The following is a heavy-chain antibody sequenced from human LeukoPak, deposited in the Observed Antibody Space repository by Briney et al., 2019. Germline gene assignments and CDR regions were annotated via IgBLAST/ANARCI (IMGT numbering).Heavy chain of an antibody. CDR3: AIPPDISYYDFWSGYLTERLHYYYYGMDV. J-gene: IGHJ6*02. Sequence: ASVKVSCKTSGYTFASYYVSWVRQAPGQGLEWMGWISGYNAKTHYVQKFQGRITMTIDTSTTTAYMELRSLTSDDTAVYYCAIPPDISYYDFWSGYLTERLHYYYYGMDVWGQGTTVTVSS. V-gene: IGHV1-18*04. CDR1: GYTFASYY. CDR2: ISGYNAKT. D-gene: IGHD3-3*01.